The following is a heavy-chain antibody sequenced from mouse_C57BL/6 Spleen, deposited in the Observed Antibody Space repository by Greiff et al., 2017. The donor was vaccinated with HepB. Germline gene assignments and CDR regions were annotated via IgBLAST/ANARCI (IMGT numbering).Heavy chain of an antibody. V-gene: IGHV1-20*01. CDR2: INPYNGDT. CDR3: ARRDGSSSYYAMDY. CDR1: GYSFTGYF. J-gene: IGHJ4*01. Sequence: EVQLQQSGPELVKPGDSVKISCKASGYSFTGYFMNWVMQSHGKSLEWIGRINPYNGDTFYNQKFKGKATLTVDKSSSTAHMELRSLTSEDSAVYYCARRDGSSSYYAMDYWGQGTSVTVSS. D-gene: IGHD1-1*01.